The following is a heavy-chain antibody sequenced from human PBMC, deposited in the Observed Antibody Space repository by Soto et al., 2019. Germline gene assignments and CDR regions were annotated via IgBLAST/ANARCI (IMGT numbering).Heavy chain of an antibody. J-gene: IGHJ4*02. V-gene: IGHV3-64D*06. CDR3: VKVAASSPRGPIVGADFDY. D-gene: IGHD1-26*01. CDR1: GFTFSSYA. Sequence: GGSLRLSCSASGFTFSSYAMHWVRQAPGKGLEYVSAISSNGGSTYYADSVKGRFTISRDNSKNTLYLQMSSLRAEDTAVYYCVKVAASSPRGPIVGADFDYWGQGTLVTVSS. CDR2: ISSNGGST.